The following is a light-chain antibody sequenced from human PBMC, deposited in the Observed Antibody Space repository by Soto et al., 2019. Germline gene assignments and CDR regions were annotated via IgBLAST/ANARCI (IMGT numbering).Light chain of an antibody. J-gene: IGKJ5*01. CDR1: QSISSY. CDR3: PEYDNLPIT. V-gene: IGKV1-39*01. CDR2: AAS. Sequence: DVPVTQYPASRSASVGDRGTITCRASQSISSYLNWYQQKPGQAPTLLIYAASSLQTGVPSRFSGSGSGTDFTLTISSLQPEDIAPYYCPEYDNLPITFGQGTRLEIK.